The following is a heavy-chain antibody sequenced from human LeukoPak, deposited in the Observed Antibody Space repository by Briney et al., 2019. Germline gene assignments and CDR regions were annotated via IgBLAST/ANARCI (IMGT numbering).Heavy chain of an antibody. Sequence: SETLSLTCTVSGGSISSYYWSWIRQPPGKGLGWIAYIYYSGSTNYNPSLQSRVTISVDTSNNQFSLKLSSVTAADTAVYYCATYHFRGDTHYFDYWGQGILVTVSS. V-gene: IGHV4-59*01. CDR1: GGSISSYY. CDR3: ATYHFRGDTHYFDY. D-gene: IGHD3-10*02. CDR2: IYYSGST. J-gene: IGHJ4*02.